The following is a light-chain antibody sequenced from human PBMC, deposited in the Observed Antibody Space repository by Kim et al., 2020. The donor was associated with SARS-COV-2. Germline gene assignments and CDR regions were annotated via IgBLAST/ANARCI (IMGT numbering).Light chain of an antibody. CDR2: GNS. CDR3: QSYDSSLSGWV. V-gene: IGLV1-40*01. CDR1: SSNIGAGYD. Sequence: QRVTLSCTGRSSNIGAGYDVHWYQQLPGTAPKLLLYGNSNRPSGVPDRFSGSKSGTSASLAITGLQAEDEADYYCQSYDSSLSGWVFGGGTQLTVL. J-gene: IGLJ3*02.